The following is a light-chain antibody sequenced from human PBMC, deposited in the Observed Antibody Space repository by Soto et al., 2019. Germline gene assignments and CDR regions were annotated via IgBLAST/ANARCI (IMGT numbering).Light chain of an antibody. Sequence: QSVLTQPPSASGTPGQRVTISCSGSSSNIGSNTVNWYQQLPGKAPKLVIYGNNQRPSWVPDRFSGSKSGTSASLAISGLQSDDEADYYCAAWDDSLNSHLLFGGGTKLTVL. CDR2: GNN. CDR3: AAWDDSLNSHLL. V-gene: IGLV1-44*01. CDR1: SSNIGSNT. J-gene: IGLJ2*01.